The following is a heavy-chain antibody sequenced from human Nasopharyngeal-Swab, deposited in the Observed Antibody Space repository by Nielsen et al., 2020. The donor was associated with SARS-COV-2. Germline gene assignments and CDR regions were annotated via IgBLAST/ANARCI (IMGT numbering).Heavy chain of an antibody. Sequence: GGSLRLSCAASGFTFSTLAMHWVRQAPGKGLEWVAIISYDGYNKYYADAVKGRFTISRDNSKNTLYLQMNSLRAEDTAVYYCAKGFGSYHTPFDYWGQGTLVTVSS. CDR3: AKGFGSYHTPFDY. J-gene: IGHJ4*02. D-gene: IGHD1-26*01. CDR2: ISYDGYNK. CDR1: GFTFSTLA. V-gene: IGHV3-30*18.